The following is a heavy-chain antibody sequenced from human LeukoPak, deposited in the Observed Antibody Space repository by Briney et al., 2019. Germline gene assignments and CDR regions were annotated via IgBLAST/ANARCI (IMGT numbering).Heavy chain of an antibody. CDR2: IYYSGST. Sequence: NPSETLSLTCNVSGGSISSSKKYWGWIRQPPGKGLEWIGSIYYSGSTYYNPSLKSRVTISVDTSKNQFSLKLSSVTAADTAVYYCARDPYYYDSSGYSSSHAFDIWGQGTMVTVSS. V-gene: IGHV4-39*07. CDR1: GGSISSSKKY. D-gene: IGHD3-22*01. J-gene: IGHJ3*02. CDR3: ARDPYYYDSSGYSSSHAFDI.